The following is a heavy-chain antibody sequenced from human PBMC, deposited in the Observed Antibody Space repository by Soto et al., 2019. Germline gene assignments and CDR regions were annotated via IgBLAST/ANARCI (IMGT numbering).Heavy chain of an antibody. J-gene: IGHJ5*02. D-gene: IGHD6-6*01. CDR3: ARDRRQRNWFDP. CDR2: IYYSGST. CDR1: GGSIISGGYY. Sequence: LSLTCTVSGGSIISGGYYWSWIRQHPGKGLEWIGYIYYSGSTYYNPSPKSRVTISVDTSKNQFSLKLSSVTAADTAVYYCARDRRQRNWFDPWGQGTLVTVSS. V-gene: IGHV4-31*03.